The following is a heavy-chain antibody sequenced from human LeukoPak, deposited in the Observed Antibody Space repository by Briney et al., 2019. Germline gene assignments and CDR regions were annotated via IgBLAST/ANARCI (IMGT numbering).Heavy chain of an antibody. CDR3: ARRSDSGSDDGEDYFDY. J-gene: IGHJ4*02. CDR1: GGSIYSTTFY. V-gene: IGHV4-39*01. Sequence: PSETLSLTCTVSGGSIYSTTFYWGWIRPPPGKGLEWIGSMYYDGSCYHNPSLKSRVTISVDTSSNQFSLKLTSVTAADTAVYFCARRSDSGSDDGEDYFDYWGQGTLVTVSS. CDR2: MYYDGSC. D-gene: IGHD1-26*01.